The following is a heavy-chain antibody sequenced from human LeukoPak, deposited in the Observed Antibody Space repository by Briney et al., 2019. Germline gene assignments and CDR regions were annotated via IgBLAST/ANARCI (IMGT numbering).Heavy chain of an antibody. V-gene: IGHV3-74*01. CDR1: GFSFSGHW. CDR2: ISPTGSTT. J-gene: IGHJ4*02. CDR3: ARGPNSNWSGLDF. Sequence: GGSLRLSCTASGFSFSGHWMHWARQLPGKGLVWVSRISPTGSTTSYADSVKGRFTVSRDNAENTLYLQVNNLRAEDTAVYYCARGPNSNWSGLDFWGQGTLLTVSS. D-gene: IGHD6-6*01.